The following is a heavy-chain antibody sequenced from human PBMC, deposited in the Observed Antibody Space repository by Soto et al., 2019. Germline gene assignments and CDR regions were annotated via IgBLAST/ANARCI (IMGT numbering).Heavy chain of an antibody. CDR3: AKALTYYDFWSGTGDAFDI. J-gene: IGHJ3*02. V-gene: IGHV3-23*01. Sequence: GGSLRLSCAASGFTFSSYAMSWVRQAPGKGLEWVSAISGSGGSTYYADSVKGRFTISRDNSKNTLYLQMNSLRAEDTAVYYCAKALTYYDFWSGTGDAFDIWGQGTMVTVSS. CDR1: GFTFSSYA. CDR2: ISGSGGST. D-gene: IGHD3-3*01.